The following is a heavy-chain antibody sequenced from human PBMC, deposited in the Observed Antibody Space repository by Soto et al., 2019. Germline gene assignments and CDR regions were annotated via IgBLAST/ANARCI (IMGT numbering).Heavy chain of an antibody. CDR2: ISNDGSDE. V-gene: IGHV3-30*18. Sequence: QVQLVESGGGVVQPGRSLRLSCAASGFTFSKFGMHWLRQAPGRGLEWVAGISNDGSDEYYVDSVKGRFNISRDNCKITLSLQMNSLRFEDTAVYFCAKDRRKWGDSPFEKWGQGTLVTVSS. D-gene: IGHD2-21*02. J-gene: IGHJ4*02. CDR3: AKDRRKWGDSPFEK. CDR1: GFTFSKFG.